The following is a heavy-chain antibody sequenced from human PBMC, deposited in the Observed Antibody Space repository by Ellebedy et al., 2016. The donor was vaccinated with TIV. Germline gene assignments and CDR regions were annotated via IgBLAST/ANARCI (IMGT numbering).Heavy chain of an antibody. CDR3: ARELLWFGPVDY. J-gene: IGHJ4*02. D-gene: IGHD3-10*01. CDR2: ISSSGSTI. V-gene: IGHV3-11*01. CDR1: GFTFSDYY. Sequence: GESLKISCAASGFTFSDYYMSWIRQAPGKGLEWVSYISSSGSTIYYADSVKGRFTISRDNAKNSLYLQMNSLRAEDTAVYYCARELLWFGPVDYWGQGTLVTVSS.